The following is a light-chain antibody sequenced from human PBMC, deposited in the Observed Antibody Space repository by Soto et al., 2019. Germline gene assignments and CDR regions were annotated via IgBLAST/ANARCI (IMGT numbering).Light chain of an antibody. V-gene: IGKV1-33*01. J-gene: IGKJ5*01. Sequence: DIQMPQPPSSLSASVVDRVTITYQASQNMNNYLNWYQQKPGRAPKLLIYDASNLEAGVPSRFRGSGSGTDFTFTISRLQPEDIATYYCQQYENLPTFGQGTRLETK. CDR1: QNMNNY. CDR2: DAS. CDR3: QQYENLPT.